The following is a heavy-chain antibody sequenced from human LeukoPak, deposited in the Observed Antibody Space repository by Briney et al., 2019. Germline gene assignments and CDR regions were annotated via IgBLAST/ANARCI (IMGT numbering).Heavy chain of an antibody. Sequence: GGSLRLSCAASGFTFTNYWMHWVRQAPGMGLVWVSRLPPDELDIIYADSVKGRFTVSRDNAKNTLYLQMNSLRAEDTAVYYCARSSDEYYFDYWGQGTLVTVSS. CDR3: ARSSDEYYFDY. D-gene: IGHD3-22*01. CDR2: LPPDELDI. CDR1: GFTFTNYW. V-gene: IGHV3-74*01. J-gene: IGHJ4*02.